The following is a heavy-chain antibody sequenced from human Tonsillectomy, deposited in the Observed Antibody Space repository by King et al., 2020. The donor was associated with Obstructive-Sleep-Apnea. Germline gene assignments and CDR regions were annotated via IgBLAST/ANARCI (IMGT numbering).Heavy chain of an antibody. CDR3: ARTTRIIGPTGNYYPMDV. CDR2: VDWDDDK. CDR1: GFSLSSSGMC. Sequence: VTLKESGPALVKSTQTLTLTCTFSGFSLSSSGMCVSWLRQPPGKALECLARVDWDDDKYYSTSLKTRLTISKDTSKNQGVLTMTNMDPLDTATYYCARTTRIIGPTGNYYPMDVWGQGTTVTVSS. J-gene: IGHJ6*02. D-gene: IGHD1-20*01. V-gene: IGHV2-70*11.